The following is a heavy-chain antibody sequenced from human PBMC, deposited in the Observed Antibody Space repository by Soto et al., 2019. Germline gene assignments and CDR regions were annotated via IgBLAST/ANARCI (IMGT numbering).Heavy chain of an antibody. Sequence: ASVKVSCKASGYTFTGYYMHWVRQAPGQGLEWMGWINPNSGGTNYAQKFQGWVTMTRDTSISTAYMELSRLRSDDTAVYYCATTSGYSSGWSVFDYWGQGTLDTVSS. J-gene: IGHJ4*02. CDR1: GYTFTGYY. V-gene: IGHV1-2*04. CDR3: ATTSGYSSGWSVFDY. D-gene: IGHD6-19*01. CDR2: INPNSGGT.